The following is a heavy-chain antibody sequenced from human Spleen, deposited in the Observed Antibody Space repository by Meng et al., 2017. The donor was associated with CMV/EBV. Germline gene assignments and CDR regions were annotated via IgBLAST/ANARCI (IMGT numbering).Heavy chain of an antibody. CDR2: IWYDGSNK. CDR3: ARDKAHYDFWSGYYTYYYYGMDV. D-gene: IGHD3-3*01. CDR1: GFTFSSYG. Sequence: GGSLRLSCAASGFTFSSYGMHWVRQAPGKGLEWVAVIWYDGSNKFYGDSVKGRFTISRDNSKNTLYLQMNSLRAEDTAVYYCARDKAHYDFWSGYYTYYYYGMDVWGQGTTVTVSS. J-gene: IGHJ6*02. V-gene: IGHV3-33*01.